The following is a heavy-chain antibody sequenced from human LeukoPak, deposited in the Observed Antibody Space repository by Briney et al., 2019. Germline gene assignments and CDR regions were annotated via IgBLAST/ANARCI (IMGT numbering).Heavy chain of an antibody. CDR3: ARAQLGARWNERRSFDY. D-gene: IGHD1-1*01. J-gene: IGHJ4*02. Sequence: PSETLSLTCTVSGGSISSYYWSWIRQPPGKGLEWIGYIYYSGSTNYNPSLKSRVTISVDTSKNQFSLKLSSVTAADTAVYYCARAQLGARWNERRSFDYWGQGTLVTVSS. CDR1: GGSISSYY. CDR2: IYYSGST. V-gene: IGHV4-59*12.